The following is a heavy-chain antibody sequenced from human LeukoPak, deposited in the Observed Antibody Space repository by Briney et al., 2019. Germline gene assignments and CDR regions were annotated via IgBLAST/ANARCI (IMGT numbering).Heavy chain of an antibody. Sequence: GGSLRLSCAVYRFTLTNYVMNWVRQAPGKGLEWVSGIRVSGSSSYYADSVRGRFTISRDNSKNTLYLQMNSLRAEDTAVYYCAKGQRGGSYFDNWGQGTLVTVSS. CDR1: RFTLTNYV. CDR3: AKGQRGGSYFDN. CDR2: IRVSGSSS. D-gene: IGHD3-16*01. V-gene: IGHV3-23*01. J-gene: IGHJ4*02.